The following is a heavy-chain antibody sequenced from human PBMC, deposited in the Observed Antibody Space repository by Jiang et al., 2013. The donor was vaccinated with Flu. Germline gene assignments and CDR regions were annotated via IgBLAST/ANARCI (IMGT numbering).Heavy chain of an antibody. CDR1: GGSISSGGYY. CDR3: ARENDSGSYFDY. D-gene: IGHD1-26*01. CDR2: IYYSGST. J-gene: IGHJ4*02. Sequence: GLVKPSQTLSLTCTVSGGSISSGGYYWSWIRQHPGKGLEWIGYIYYSGSTYYNPSLKSRVTISVDTSKNQFSLKLSSVTAADTAVYYCARENDSGSYFDYWGQGTLVTVSS. V-gene: IGHV4-31*03.